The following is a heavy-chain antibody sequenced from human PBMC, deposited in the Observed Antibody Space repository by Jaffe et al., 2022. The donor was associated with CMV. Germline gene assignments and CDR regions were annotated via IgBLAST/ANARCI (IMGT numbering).Heavy chain of an antibody. CDR2: IIPILGIA. CDR3: ARDVGSYPPYYFDY. CDR1: GGTFSSYA. J-gene: IGHJ4*02. V-gene: IGHV1-69*09. D-gene: IGHD3-16*02. Sequence: QVQLVQSGAEVKKPGSSVKVSCKASGGTFSSYAISWVRQAPGQGLEWMGRIIPILGIANYAQKFQGRVTITADKSTSTAYMELSSLRSEDTAVYYCARDVGSYPPYYFDYWGQGTLVTVSS.